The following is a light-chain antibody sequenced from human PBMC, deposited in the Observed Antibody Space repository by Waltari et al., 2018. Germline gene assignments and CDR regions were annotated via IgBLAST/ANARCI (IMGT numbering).Light chain of an antibody. Sequence: QLVLTQSPSASASLGASVKITCTRSSRHSSPVLAWHQQQPEKGPRYLMKVNSDGSHSKGDGIPDRFSGSSSGAERYLTISSLQSDDEADYYCQTWGTGIWVFGGGTRLTVL. CDR3: QTWGTGIWV. V-gene: IGLV4-69*01. CDR1: SRHSSPV. J-gene: IGLJ3*02. CDR2: VNSDGSH.